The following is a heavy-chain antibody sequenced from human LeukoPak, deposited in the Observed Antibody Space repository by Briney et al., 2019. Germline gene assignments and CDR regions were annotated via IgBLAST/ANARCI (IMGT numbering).Heavy chain of an antibody. J-gene: IGHJ6*02. D-gene: IGHD3-22*01. V-gene: IGHV4-4*07. CDR2: IYTSGST. Sequence: KTSETLSLTCTVSGGSISSYYWSWIRQPAGKGLEWIGRIYTSGSTNYNPSLKSRVTMSVDTSKNQFSLKLSSVTAADTAVYYCARDRGYYDSSGYYYLGAGYYYGMDVWGQGTTVTVSS. CDR3: ARDRGYYDSSGYYYLGAGYYYGMDV. CDR1: GGSISSYY.